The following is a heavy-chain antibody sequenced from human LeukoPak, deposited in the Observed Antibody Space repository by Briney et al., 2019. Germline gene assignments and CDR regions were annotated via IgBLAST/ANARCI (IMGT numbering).Heavy chain of an antibody. CDR3: AKVLRETYYDSSGYYFGRWFDY. J-gene: IGHJ4*02. CDR1: GFTFTSYW. Sequence: GGSLRLSCAASGFTFTSYWVSWVRQAPGKGLEWVANIKQDGSEKYYVDSVKGRFTISRDNSKNTLYLQMNSLRAEDTAVYYCAKVLRETYYDSSGYYFGRWFDYWGQGTLVTVSS. D-gene: IGHD3-22*01. CDR2: IKQDGSEK. V-gene: IGHV3-7*03.